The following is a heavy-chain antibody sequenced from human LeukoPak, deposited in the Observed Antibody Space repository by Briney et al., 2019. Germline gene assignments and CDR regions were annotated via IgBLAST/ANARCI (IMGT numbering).Heavy chain of an antibody. J-gene: IGHJ4*02. CDR2: IIPIFGTA. CDR3: ALHSSGYSDFDY. Sequence: PWASVKVSCKASGGTFSSYAISWVRQAPGQGLEWMGGIIPIFGTANYAQKFQGRVTITTDESTSTAYMELSSLRSEDTAVYYCALHSSGYSDFDYWGQGTLVTVSS. D-gene: IGHD3-22*01. V-gene: IGHV1-69*05. CDR1: GGTFSSYA.